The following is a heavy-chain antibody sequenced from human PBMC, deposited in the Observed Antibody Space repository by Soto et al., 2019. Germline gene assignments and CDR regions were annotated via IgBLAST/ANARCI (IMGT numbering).Heavy chain of an antibody. CDR3: AREPYLLMARNDF. Sequence: KSSETLSLTCTVSGGSISSADFFWTCLRQHQGKGLEWLGYIYYSGTTYYNPSLKGRLIISIGTYRNQFSLSLSSVTAADTAVYFWAREPYLLMARNDFWGQGAQVTVSS. CDR2: IYYSGTT. CDR1: GGSISSADFF. J-gene: IGHJ4*02. D-gene: IGHD3-10*01. V-gene: IGHV4-30-4*01.